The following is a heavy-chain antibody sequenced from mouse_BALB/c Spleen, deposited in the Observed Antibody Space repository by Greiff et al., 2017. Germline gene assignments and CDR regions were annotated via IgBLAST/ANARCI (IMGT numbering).Heavy chain of an antibody. J-gene: IGHJ4*01. CDR3: ARDGTEAMDY. D-gene: IGHD3-3*01. CDR2: IRNKANGYTT. Sequence: EVKLMESGGGLVQPGGSLRLSCATSGFTFTDYYMSWVRQPPGKALEWLGFIRNKANGYTTEYSASVKGRFTISRDNSQSILYLQMNTLRAEDSATYYCARDGTEAMDYWGQGTSVTVSS. V-gene: IGHV7-3*02. CDR1: GFTFTDYY.